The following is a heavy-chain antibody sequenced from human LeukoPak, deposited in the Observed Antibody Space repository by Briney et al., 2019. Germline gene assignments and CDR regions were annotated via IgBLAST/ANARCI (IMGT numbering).Heavy chain of an antibody. CDR3: AEAHGSGNYYFYYMDI. V-gene: IGHV3-43*02. J-gene: IGHJ6*03. Sequence: PGRCLRLSCAASAFTFDDYAMRWVRPAPGKGMEWVSLITVGADSTYYADSVKGRFTMSRDNSKNTLYLQMNSLRTEDTALYYCAEAHGSGNYYFYYMDIWGKGTTVTVSS. CDR2: ITVGADST. D-gene: IGHD3-10*01. CDR1: AFTFDDYA.